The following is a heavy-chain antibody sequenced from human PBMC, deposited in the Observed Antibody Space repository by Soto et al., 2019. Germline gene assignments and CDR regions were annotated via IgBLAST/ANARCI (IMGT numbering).Heavy chain of an antibody. Sequence: ASVKVSCKXSGYTFTSYDISWVRQAPGQGLEWMGWISAYNGNTNYAQKLQGRVTMTTDTSTSTAYMELRRLRSDDTAVYYCARDRGLWLDYSASSDYYMGDYWGQGTLVTVS. CDR2: ISAYNGNT. V-gene: IGHV1-18*04. CDR3: ARDRGLWLDYSASSDYYMGDY. J-gene: IGHJ4*02. CDR1: GYTFTSYD. D-gene: IGHD3-22*01.